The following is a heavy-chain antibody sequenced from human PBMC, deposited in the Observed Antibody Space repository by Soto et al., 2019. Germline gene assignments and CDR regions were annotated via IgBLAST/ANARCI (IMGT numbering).Heavy chain of an antibody. D-gene: IGHD6-19*01. CDR1: GASVSTPYW. CDR3: AYSTGWYRVDV. Sequence: QVYLQESGPGLVKPSGTLSLTCAVSGASVSTPYWWTWVRQPPGKDLEWIGDVYHTGGNNYNPSLRSRVTISLDKSKNQFSLDMLSVTAADTAIYYCAYSTGWYRVDVWGQGTMVIVSS. J-gene: IGHJ3*01. CDR2: VYHTGGN. V-gene: IGHV4-4*02.